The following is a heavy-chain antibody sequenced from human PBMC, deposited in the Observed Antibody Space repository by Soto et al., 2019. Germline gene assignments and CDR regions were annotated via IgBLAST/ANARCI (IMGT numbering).Heavy chain of an antibody. CDR2: IKSKTDGGTT. Sequence: GGSLRLSCAASGFTFSHAWMSWVRQAPGKGLECVGRIKSKTDGGTTDYAAPVKGRFTISRDDSKNTLYLQMNSLKTEDTAVYYCTTDRKSNIVLMVYEYYYYGMDVWGQGTTVTVSS. J-gene: IGHJ6*02. D-gene: IGHD2-8*01. V-gene: IGHV3-15*01. CDR3: TTDRKSNIVLMVYEYYYYGMDV. CDR1: GFTFSHAW.